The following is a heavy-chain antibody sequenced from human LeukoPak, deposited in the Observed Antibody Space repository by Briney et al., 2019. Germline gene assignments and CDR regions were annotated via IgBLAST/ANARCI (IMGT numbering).Heavy chain of an antibody. CDR3: ARHRYYDSWSAEAFGY. Sequence: SETLSLTCTVSGGSISSSSYYWGWIRQPPGKGLEWIGSIYYSGSTYYNPSLKSRVTISVDTSKNQFSLKLSSVTAADTAVYYCARHRYYDSWSAEAFGYWGQGTLVTVSS. D-gene: IGHD3-3*01. CDR2: IYYSGST. V-gene: IGHV4-39*01. J-gene: IGHJ4*02. CDR1: GGSISSSSYY.